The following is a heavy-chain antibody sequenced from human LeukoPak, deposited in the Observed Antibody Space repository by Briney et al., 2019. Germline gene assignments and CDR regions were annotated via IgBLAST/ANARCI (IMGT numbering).Heavy chain of an antibody. CDR1: GLTFSSYA. D-gene: IGHD3-16*02. V-gene: IGHV3-23*01. CDR2: ISGSGGST. J-gene: IGHJ5*02. Sequence: GGSLRLSCAASGLTFSSYAMSWVRQAPGKGLEWVSAISGSGGSTYYADSVKGRFTISRDNSKNTLYLQMNSLRAEDTAVYYCAKDFSSGTYYDYVWGSYRPNWFDPWGQGTLVTVSS. CDR3: AKDFSSGTYYDYVWGSYRPNWFDP.